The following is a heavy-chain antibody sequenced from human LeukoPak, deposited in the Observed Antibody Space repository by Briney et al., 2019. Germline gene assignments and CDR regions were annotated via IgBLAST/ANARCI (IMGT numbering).Heavy chain of an antibody. CDR3: ARHPQRSKPAATKFDP. Sequence: PSETLSLTCAVYGGSFSGYYWSWIRQPPGKGLEWIGEINHSGSTNYNPSLKSRVTISVDTSKNQFSLKLSSVTAADTAVYYCARHPQRSKPAATKFDPWGQGTLVTVSS. V-gene: IGHV4-34*01. CDR1: GGSFSGYY. D-gene: IGHD2-2*01. J-gene: IGHJ5*02. CDR2: INHSGST.